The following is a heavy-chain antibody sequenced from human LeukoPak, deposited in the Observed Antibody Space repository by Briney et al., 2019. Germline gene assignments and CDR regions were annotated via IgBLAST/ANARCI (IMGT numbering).Heavy chain of an antibody. CDR2: VYPGDSDT. CDR3: ARQRGGWELLRRAFDI. CDR1: GYSFTSYW. J-gene: IGHJ3*02. Sequence: GESLKISCKGSGYSFTSYWIGWVRQMPGKGLEWMGSVYPGDSDTRYSPSFQGQVTISADKSISTAYLQWSSLKASDTAMYYCARQRGGWELLRRAFDIWGQGTMVTVSS. V-gene: IGHV5-51*01. D-gene: IGHD1-26*01.